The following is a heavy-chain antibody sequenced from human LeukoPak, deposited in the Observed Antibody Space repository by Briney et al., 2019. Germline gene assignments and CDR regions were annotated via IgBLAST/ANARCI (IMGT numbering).Heavy chain of an antibody. J-gene: IGHJ4*02. V-gene: IGHV3-21*01. CDR1: GFTFSTYS. CDR3: ARLGYSDTDTYHPGGY. CDR2: ISSRSSDV. Sequence: GGSLRLSCAASGFTFSTYSMNWVRDAPGKGLEWVSSISSRSSDVYYTDSAKGRFTISRDNAKNSLTLQMNSLIANDTAIYYCARLGYSDTDTYHPGGYWGQGTLVTVSS. D-gene: IGHD3-22*01.